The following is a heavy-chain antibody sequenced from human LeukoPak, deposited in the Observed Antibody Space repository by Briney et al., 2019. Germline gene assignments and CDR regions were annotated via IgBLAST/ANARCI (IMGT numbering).Heavy chain of an antibody. Sequence: ASVKVSCKASGGTFSSYAISWVRQAPGQGLEWMGGIIPIFGTANYAQKFQGRVTITADKSTSTAYMELSSLRSEDTAVYYCASDGQLVPSNAFDIWGQGTMVTVSS. CDR1: GGTFSSYA. V-gene: IGHV1-69*06. CDR2: IIPIFGTA. J-gene: IGHJ3*02. D-gene: IGHD6-13*01. CDR3: ASDGQLVPSNAFDI.